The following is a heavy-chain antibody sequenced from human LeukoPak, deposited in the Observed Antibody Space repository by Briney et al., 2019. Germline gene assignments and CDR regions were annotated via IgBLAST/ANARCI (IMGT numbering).Heavy chain of an antibody. J-gene: IGHJ4*02. CDR1: GYSFTDYY. Sequence: ASVKVSCKAPGYSFTDYYIHWVRQAPGQGLEWMGWINPNSGGTNYIQEFQGRVTMTRDTSISTAYMELSRLISDDTAVYYCARGGNSAVPGTGGDYWGQGTLVIVSA. CDR3: ARGGNSAVPGTGGDY. D-gene: IGHD6-19*01. V-gene: IGHV1-2*02. CDR2: INPNSGGT.